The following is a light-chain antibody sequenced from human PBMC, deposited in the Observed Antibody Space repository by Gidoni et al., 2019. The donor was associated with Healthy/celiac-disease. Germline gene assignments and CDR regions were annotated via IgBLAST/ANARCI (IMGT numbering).Light chain of an antibody. CDR3: QQYDNLPYT. CDR2: DAS. Sequence: DIQMTQSPSSLSASVGDRVTITCQASQDISNYLNWYQQKLGKAPELLIYDASNLETGVPSRFIGSGSGTDFTFTISSLQPEDIATYYYQQYDNLPYTFGQGTKLEIK. J-gene: IGKJ2*01. V-gene: IGKV1-33*01. CDR1: QDISNY.